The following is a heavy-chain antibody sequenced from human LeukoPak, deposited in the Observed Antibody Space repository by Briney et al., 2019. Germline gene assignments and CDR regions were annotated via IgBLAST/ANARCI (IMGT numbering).Heavy chain of an antibody. CDR2: ISAYNGNT. J-gene: IGHJ4*02. CDR1: GYTFTSYG. CDR3: ARDRCSGGSCHYYFDY. D-gene: IGHD2-15*01. V-gene: IGHV1-18*01. Sequence: ASVKVSCKASGYTFTSYGISWVRQAPGQGLEWMGWISAYNGNTNYAQKLQGRVTMTTDTSTSTAYMELRSLRSDDTAVYYCARDRCSGGSCHYYFDYWGQGTLVTVSS.